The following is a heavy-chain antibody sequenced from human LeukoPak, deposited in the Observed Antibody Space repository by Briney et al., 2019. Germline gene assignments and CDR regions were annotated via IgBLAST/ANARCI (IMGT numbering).Heavy chain of an antibody. D-gene: IGHD2/OR15-2a*01. J-gene: IGHJ1*01. V-gene: IGHV1-2*02. CDR2: INPNSGGT. CDR3: ARDRVPHFHFQR. CDR1: GYTFTGYY. Sequence: ASVKVSCKASGYTFTGYYMHWVRQAPGQGLEWMGWINPNSGGTNYAQKFQGRVTMTRDTSISTAYMELSRLRSDDTAVYYCARDRVPHFHFQRWGQGTLVTVSS.